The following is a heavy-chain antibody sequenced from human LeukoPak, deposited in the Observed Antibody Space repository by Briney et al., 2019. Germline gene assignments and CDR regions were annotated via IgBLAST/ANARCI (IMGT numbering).Heavy chain of an antibody. CDR1: GFTFSTFT. CDR2: ISSSSSYI. D-gene: IGHD3-10*01. J-gene: IGHJ4*02. Sequence: GGSLRLSCVVSGFTFSTFTMNWVRQAPGKGLEWVSCISSSSSYIYYADSVKGRFTISRDNAKNSLYLQMNSLRDEDTAVYYCARESSGVLGFDYWGQGTLVTVSS. CDR3: ARESSGVLGFDY. V-gene: IGHV3-21*01.